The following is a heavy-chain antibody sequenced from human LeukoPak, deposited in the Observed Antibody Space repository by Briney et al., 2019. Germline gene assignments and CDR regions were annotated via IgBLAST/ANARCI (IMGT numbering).Heavy chain of an antibody. CDR3: ARRPEMVRGVYYYGMDV. Sequence: PSETLSPTCTVSGGSISSYYWSWIRQPPGKGLEWIGYIYYSGSTNYNPSLKSRVTISVDTSKNQFSLKLSSVTAADTAVYYCARRPEMVRGVYYYGMDVWGQGTTVTVSS. V-gene: IGHV4-59*01. D-gene: IGHD3-10*01. J-gene: IGHJ6*02. CDR1: GGSISSYY. CDR2: IYYSGST.